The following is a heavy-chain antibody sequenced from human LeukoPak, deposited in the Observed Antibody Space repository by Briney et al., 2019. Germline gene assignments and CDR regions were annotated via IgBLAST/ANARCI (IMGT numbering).Heavy chain of an antibody. Sequence: GGSLRLSCAISGFTVSNNYMSWVRQPPGKGLEWVSVISSGGSTYYADSVKGRFTISRDTSKNTLYLQMNSLRAEDTAVYYCAKDQRMAYDSSGYYDYFDYWGQGTLVTVSS. CDR2: ISSGGST. CDR3: AKDQRMAYDSSGYYDYFDY. J-gene: IGHJ4*02. CDR1: GFTVSNNY. V-gene: IGHV3-53*01. D-gene: IGHD3-22*01.